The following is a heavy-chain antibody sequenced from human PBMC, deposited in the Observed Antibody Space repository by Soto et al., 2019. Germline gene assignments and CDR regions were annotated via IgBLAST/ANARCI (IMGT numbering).Heavy chain of an antibody. V-gene: IGHV4-31*03. Sequence: SETLSLTCSVSGASISSGDYYWSWIRQHPGKGLEWIGYIYDSGSTYYNPSLKSRVTISVDTSKNQFSLKLSSVTAADTAVYYCARRYGGTFDYWGQGTLVTVSS. CDR3: ARRYGGTFDY. CDR1: GASISSGDYY. D-gene: IGHD2-15*01. CDR2: IYDSGST. J-gene: IGHJ4*02.